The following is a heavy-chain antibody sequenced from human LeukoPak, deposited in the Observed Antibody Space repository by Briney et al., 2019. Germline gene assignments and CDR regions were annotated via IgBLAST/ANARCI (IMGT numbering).Heavy chain of an antibody. V-gene: IGHV1-2*02. Sequence: ASVKVSCKASGYTFTGYYMHWVRQAPGQGLEWMGWINPNSGGTNYALKFQGRVTMTRDTSISTAYMELSRLRSDDTAVYYCAREPSNSSGWLLAFDIWGQGTMVTVSS. CDR2: INPNSGGT. CDR3: AREPSNSSGWLLAFDI. CDR1: GYTFTGYY. J-gene: IGHJ3*02. D-gene: IGHD6-19*01.